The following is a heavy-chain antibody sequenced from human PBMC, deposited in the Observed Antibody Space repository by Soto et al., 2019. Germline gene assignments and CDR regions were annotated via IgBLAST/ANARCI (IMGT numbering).Heavy chain of an antibody. Sequence: GGSLRLSCAASGFTFSSYWMHWVRQAPGKGLVWVSRINSDGSSTSYADSVKGRFTISRDNAKNTLYLQMNSLRAEDTGVYYCARYSSGWSPHGMDVWGQGTTVTVSS. CDR3: ARYSSGWSPHGMDV. CDR1: GFTFSSYW. J-gene: IGHJ6*02. D-gene: IGHD6-19*01. V-gene: IGHV3-74*01. CDR2: INSDGSST.